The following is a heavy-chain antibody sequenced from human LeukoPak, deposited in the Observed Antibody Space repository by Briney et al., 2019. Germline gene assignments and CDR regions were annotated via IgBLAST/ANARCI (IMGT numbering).Heavy chain of an antibody. CDR3: ARAAYSSTWYSRYFDL. CDR1: GFTLRSYA. D-gene: IGHD6-13*01. Sequence: PGGSLRLSCAASGFTLRSYAMSWVRQAPGKGLEWVSVISVSGGITYYADSVKGRFTISRENAKNSLYLQMNSLRAGDTAVYYCARAAYSSTWYSRYFDLWGRGTLVTVSS. J-gene: IGHJ2*01. CDR2: ISVSGGIT. V-gene: IGHV3-23*01.